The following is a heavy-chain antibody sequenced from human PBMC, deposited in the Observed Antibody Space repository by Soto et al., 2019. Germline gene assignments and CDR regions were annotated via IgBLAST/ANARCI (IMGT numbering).Heavy chain of an antibody. D-gene: IGHD5-12*01. CDR1: GFSFSEYS. CDR3: ARDWSYSGFEDF. Sequence: PGGSLRLSCAASGFSFSEYSMTWVRQAPGKGLQWVSAISGDTATTHYADSVKGRFTISRDNAKNLLYLQMNSLRVEDTAVYYCARDWSYSGFEDFWGQGTQVTVSS. J-gene: IGHJ4*02. V-gene: IGHV3-23*01. CDR2: ISGDTATT.